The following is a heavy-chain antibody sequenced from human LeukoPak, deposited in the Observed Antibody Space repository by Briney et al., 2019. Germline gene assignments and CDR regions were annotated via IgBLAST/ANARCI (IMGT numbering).Heavy chain of an antibody. J-gene: IGHJ4*02. D-gene: IGHD3-22*01. CDR3: AKDGDSSDLNPQFDY. CDR1: GFTFDDYA. V-gene: IGHV3-9*01. Sequence: GGSLRLSCAASGFTFDDYAMHSVRRAPGKGLEWVSGISWNSGSIGYADSVKGRFTISRDNAKNSLYLQMNSLRAEDTALYYCAKDGDSSDLNPQFDYWGQGTLVTVSS. CDR2: ISWNSGSI.